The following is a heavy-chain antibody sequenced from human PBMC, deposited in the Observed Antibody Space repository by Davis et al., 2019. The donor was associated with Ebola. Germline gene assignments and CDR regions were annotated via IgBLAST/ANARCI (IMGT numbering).Heavy chain of an antibody. CDR3: ARDWYSSTLLRLTPPWY. Sequence: GESLKISCAASGFTFSSYAMNWVRQAPGKGLEWVPAISGSGGSTYYADSVKGRFTISRDNSKNSLYLQMNSLRAEDTAVYYCARDWYSSTLLRLTPPWYWGQGTLVTVSS. D-gene: IGHD6-19*01. CDR1: GFTFSSYA. J-gene: IGHJ4*02. CDR2: ISGSGGST. V-gene: IGHV3-23*01.